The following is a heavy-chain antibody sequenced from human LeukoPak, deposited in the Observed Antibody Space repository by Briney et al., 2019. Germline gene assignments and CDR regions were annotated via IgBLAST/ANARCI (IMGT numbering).Heavy chain of an antibody. CDR2: IYYSGST. V-gene: IGHV4-59*01. CDR1: GGSISSYY. CDR3: ARVARPIAARSGGYYYYMGV. Sequence: PSETLSLTCTVSGGSISSYYWSWIRQPPGKGLEWIGYIYYSGSTNYNPSLKSRVTISVDTSKNQFSLKLSSVTAADTAVYYCARVARPIAARSGGYYYYMGVWGKGTTVTVSS. D-gene: IGHD6-6*01. J-gene: IGHJ6*03.